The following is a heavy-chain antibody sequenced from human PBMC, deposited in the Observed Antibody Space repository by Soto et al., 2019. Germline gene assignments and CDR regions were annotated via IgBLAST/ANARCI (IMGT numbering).Heavy chain of an antibody. Sequence: GGSLRLSCAASGFTFSSYGMHWVRQAPGKGLEWVAVISYDGSNKYYADSVKGRFTISRDNSKNTLYLQMNSLRAEDTAVYYCAKDLGPYSSSSGSDWFDPWGQGTLVTVSS. CDR3: AKDLGPYSSSSGSDWFDP. D-gene: IGHD6-6*01. V-gene: IGHV3-30*18. CDR1: GFTFSSYG. J-gene: IGHJ5*02. CDR2: ISYDGSNK.